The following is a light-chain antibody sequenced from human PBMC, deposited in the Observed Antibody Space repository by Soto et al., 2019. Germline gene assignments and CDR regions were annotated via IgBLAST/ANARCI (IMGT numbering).Light chain of an antibody. V-gene: IGLV2-8*01. Sequence: QSVLTQPPSASGSPGQSVTISCTGTSSDVGGYNYVSWYQQHPGKAPKLMIYEVNRRPSGVPDRFSGSKSGSTASLTVSGLQAGDGGEYYCSSYAGNTIFVLFGGGTKLTVL. J-gene: IGLJ2*01. CDR1: SSDVGGYNY. CDR3: SSYAGNTIFVL. CDR2: EVN.